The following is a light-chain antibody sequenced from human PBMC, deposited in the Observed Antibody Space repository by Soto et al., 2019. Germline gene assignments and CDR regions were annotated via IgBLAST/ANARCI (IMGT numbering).Light chain of an antibody. CDR2: SAS. V-gene: IGKV1-27*01. J-gene: IGKJ1*01. CDR3: QRYDSAPWT. CDR1: QSISNY. Sequence: DIQMTQSPSSLSASVGDKVTITCRASQSISNYLAWYQQKPGEVPTLLIYSASTLHSGVPSRFSGSGSGTAFTLTISRLQPEDVATYYCQRYDSAPWTFGQGTKVEIK.